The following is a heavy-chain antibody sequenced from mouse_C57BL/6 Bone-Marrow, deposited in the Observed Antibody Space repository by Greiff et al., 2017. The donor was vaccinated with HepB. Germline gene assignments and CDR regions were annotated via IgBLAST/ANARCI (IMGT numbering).Heavy chain of an antibody. V-gene: IGHV1-69*01. Sequence: SFTLSFNASGYTFTSYWMHWVKQRPGQGLEWIGEIDPSDSYTNYNQKFKGKSTLTVDKSSSTAYMQLSSLTSEDSAVYYCARAEGSTWYFDVWGTGTTVTVSS. CDR1: GYTFTSYW. J-gene: IGHJ1*03. D-gene: IGHD1-1*01. CDR3: ARAEGSTWYFDV. CDR2: IDPSDSYT.